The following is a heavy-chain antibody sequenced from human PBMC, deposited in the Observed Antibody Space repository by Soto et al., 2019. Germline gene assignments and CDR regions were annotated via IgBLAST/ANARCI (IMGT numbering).Heavy chain of an antibody. V-gene: IGHV3-23*01. CDR2: ISGSGGDT. D-gene: IGHD2-2*01. Sequence: EVQLLESGGGLVQPGGSLRLSCAASGFTFSSYAMSWVRQAPGKGLGWVSVISGSGGDTYYADSVTGRFTISRDNSKNTLSLQMNSLRAEDTAVYYCAKARGSSTPAPGSYWGQGTLVTVSS. CDR1: GFTFSSYA. CDR3: AKARGSSTPAPGSY. J-gene: IGHJ1*01.